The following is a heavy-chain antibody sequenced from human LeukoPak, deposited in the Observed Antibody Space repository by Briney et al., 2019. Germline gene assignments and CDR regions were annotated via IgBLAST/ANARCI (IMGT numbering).Heavy chain of an antibody. Sequence: SETLSLTCTVSGGSINSYYWSWIRQPPGKGLEYTGYIYYSGSTSYNPSLKSRVTISLDTSKNQFSLKLSSVTAADTAVYYCARDYPNGYFDYWGQGTLVTVSS. CDR1: GGSINSYY. CDR3: ARDYPNGYFDY. V-gene: IGHV4-59*01. J-gene: IGHJ4*02. CDR2: IYYSGST. D-gene: IGHD4/OR15-4a*01.